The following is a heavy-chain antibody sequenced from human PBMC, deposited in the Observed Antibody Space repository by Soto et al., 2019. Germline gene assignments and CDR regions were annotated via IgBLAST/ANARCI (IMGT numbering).Heavy chain of an antibody. CDR1: GFTFSDYY. J-gene: IGHJ3*02. CDR3: AREFGYCTSSSCYSGAFDI. V-gene: IGHV3-11*01. CDR2: ISSSGTSI. Sequence: QVQLVESGGGLVKPGGSLRLSCAASGFTFSDYYMTWIRQAPGKGLEWVSYISSSGTSIYYADSVKGRFTISRDNAKKSLYLQMNSLRAEDTGVYYCAREFGYCTSSSCYSGAFDIWGQGTMVAVSS. D-gene: IGHD2-2*02.